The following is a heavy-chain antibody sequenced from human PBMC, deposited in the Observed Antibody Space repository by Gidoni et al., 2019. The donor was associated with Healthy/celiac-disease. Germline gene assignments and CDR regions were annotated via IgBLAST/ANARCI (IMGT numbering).Heavy chain of an antibody. V-gene: IGHV4-34*01. Sequence: QVQLQQWGAGLLKPSDTLSLTCAVYGGSFSRYYWSWIRQPPGKGLEWIGEINHSGSTNYNPSLKSRVTISVDTSKNQFSLKLSSVTAADTAVYYCHIDCSGGSCYSSDAFDIWGQGTMVTVSS. CDR1: GGSFSRYY. CDR2: INHSGST. CDR3: HIDCSGGSCYSSDAFDI. D-gene: IGHD2-15*01. J-gene: IGHJ3*02.